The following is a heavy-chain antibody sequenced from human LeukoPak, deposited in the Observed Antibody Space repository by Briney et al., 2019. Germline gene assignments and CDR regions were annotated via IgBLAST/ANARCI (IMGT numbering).Heavy chain of an antibody. Sequence: PGGSLRLSCAASGFTFSSYSMHWVRQAPGKGLEWVAFISYDGSNKYYADSVKGRFTISRDNSKNTLYLQMNSLRAEDTAVYYCARDRGYGDYSVYYYYMDVWGKGTTVTVSS. CDR2: ISYDGSNK. CDR3: ARDRGYGDYSVYYYYMDV. V-gene: IGHV3-30*04. D-gene: IGHD4-17*01. J-gene: IGHJ6*03. CDR1: GFTFSSYS.